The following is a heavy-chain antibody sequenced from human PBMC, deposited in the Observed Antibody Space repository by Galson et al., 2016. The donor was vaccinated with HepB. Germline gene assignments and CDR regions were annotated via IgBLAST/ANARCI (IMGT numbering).Heavy chain of an antibody. CDR2: ISSRSRTI. V-gene: IGHV3-11*01. J-gene: IGHJ4*02. CDR3: AQGKQWLMYEN. Sequence: SLRLSCADSGLTFSGSYMSWIRQAPGKGLEWISYISSRSRTILYADSVKGRFTISRDNAKNSLYLQMNSLRADDTAVYYCAQGKQWLMYENWGQGILVTVSS. D-gene: IGHD6-19*01. CDR1: GLTFSGSY.